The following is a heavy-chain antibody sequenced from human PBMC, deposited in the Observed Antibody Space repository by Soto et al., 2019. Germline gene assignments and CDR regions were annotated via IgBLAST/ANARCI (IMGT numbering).Heavy chain of an antibody. CDR1: GYTFTSYG. D-gene: IGHD3-22*01. CDR2: INAGNGNT. J-gene: IGHJ6*02. V-gene: IGHV1-3*01. CDR3: ARDPNDSSAYYPHYSYGMDV. Sequence: QIQLMQSGAEVKKPGASVKVSCKASGYTFTSYGIHWVRQAPGQRLEWTGWINAGNGNTKYSEKFQGRVTITRDTSASTAYLELSSLRSEDTAVYFCARDPNDSSAYYPHYSYGMDVWGQGTPVTVSS.